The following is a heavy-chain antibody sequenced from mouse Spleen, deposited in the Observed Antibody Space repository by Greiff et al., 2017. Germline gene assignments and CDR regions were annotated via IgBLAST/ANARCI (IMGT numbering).Heavy chain of an antibody. D-gene: IGHD3-3*01. CDR1: GYTFTDYE. J-gene: IGHJ1*01. Sequence: QVQLQQSGAELVRPGASVTLSCKASGYTFTDYEMHWVKQTPVHGLEWIGAIDPETGGTAYNQKFKGKAILTADKSSSTAYMELRSLTSEDSAVYYCTRRARGYFDVWGAGTTVTVSS. CDR3: TRRARGYFDV. V-gene: IGHV1-15*01. CDR2: IDPETGGT.